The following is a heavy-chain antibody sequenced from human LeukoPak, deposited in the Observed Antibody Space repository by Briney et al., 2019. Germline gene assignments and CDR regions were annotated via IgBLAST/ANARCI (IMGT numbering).Heavy chain of an antibody. CDR2: IKQDGSEQ. V-gene: IGHV3-7*01. J-gene: IGHJ5*02. CDR3: ASQHYARFDP. CDR1: GFTFSSYW. Sequence: GGSLRLSCAASGFTFSSYWMSWVRQAPGKGLEWVANIKQDGSEQYPVDSLRGRFTISRDNARNSLFLQMNNLRVEDTAVYYCASQHYARFDPWGQGTLVTVFS. D-gene: IGHD3-16*01.